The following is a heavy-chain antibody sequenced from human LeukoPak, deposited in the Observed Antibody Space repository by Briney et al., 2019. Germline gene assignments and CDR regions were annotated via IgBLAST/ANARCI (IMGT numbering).Heavy chain of an antibody. D-gene: IGHD1-20*01. J-gene: IGHJ4*02. CDR2: INNRADET. V-gene: IGHV3-23*01. CDR3: ARGDNWNQAIDY. Sequence: GGSLRLSCAASGFSFSSYGMSWFRQAPGKGLEWVSTINNRADETHYADFVRGRFFISRDNSNSRLTLHMNNLRVEDTAVYYCARGDNWNQAIDYWGQGTLVTVSS. CDR1: GFSFSSYG.